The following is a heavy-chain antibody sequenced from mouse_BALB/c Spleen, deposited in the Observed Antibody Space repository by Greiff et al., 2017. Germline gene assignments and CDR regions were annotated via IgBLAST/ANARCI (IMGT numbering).Heavy chain of an antibody. D-gene: IGHD1-1*01. CDR2: IDPSNSET. Sequence: VNVVESGPELVRPGASVKMSCKASGYTFTSYWMHWVKQRPGQGLEWIGMIDPSNSETRLNQKFKGKATLTADKSSNTAYMQLSSLTSEDSAVYFCARDYGSSSRYFDVWGAGTTVTVSS. J-gene: IGHJ1*01. V-gene: IGHV1S127*01. CDR3: ARDYGSSSRYFDV. CDR1: GYTFTSYW.